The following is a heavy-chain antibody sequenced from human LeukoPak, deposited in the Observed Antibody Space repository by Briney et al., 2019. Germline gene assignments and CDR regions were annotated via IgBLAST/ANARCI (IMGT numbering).Heavy chain of an antibody. CDR1: GYTLTELS. CDR2: FDPEDGET. Sequence: ASVKVSCKVSGYTLTELSMHWVRQAPGKGLEWMGGFDPEDGETIYAQKFQDRVTMTEDTSTDTAYMELSSLRSEDTAVYYCATAHPDHCTNGVCYFYYYMDVWGKGTTVTVSS. CDR3: ATAHPDHCTNGVCYFYYYMDV. J-gene: IGHJ6*03. V-gene: IGHV1-24*01. D-gene: IGHD2-8*01.